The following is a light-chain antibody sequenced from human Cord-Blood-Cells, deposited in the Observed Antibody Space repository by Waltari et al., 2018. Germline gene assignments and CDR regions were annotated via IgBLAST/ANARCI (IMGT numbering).Light chain of an antibody. CDR3: QQSYSTPPWT. V-gene: IGKV1-39*01. CDR1: QSISSY. J-gene: IGKJ1*01. Sequence: DIQMTQSPSSLSASVGDRVTITCRASQSISSYLNWYQQKPGKAPKLLIYAASSLQSGFPSRFSGSGSGTDFTLTISSLQPEDFATYYCQQSYSTPPWTCGQGTKVEIK. CDR2: AAS.